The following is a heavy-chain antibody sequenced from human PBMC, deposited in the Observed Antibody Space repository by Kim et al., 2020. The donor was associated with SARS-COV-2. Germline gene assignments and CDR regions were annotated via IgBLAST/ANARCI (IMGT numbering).Heavy chain of an antibody. CDR2: IYYSGST. J-gene: IGHJ6*02. Sequence: SETLSLTCTVSGGSISSYYWSWIRQPPGKGLEWIGYIYYSGSTNYNPSLKSRVTISVDTSKNQFSLKLSSVTAADTAVYYCARLNYSGYPLGYYYGMDVWGQGTTVTVSS. CDR1: GGSISSYY. V-gene: IGHV4-59*08. CDR3: ARLNYSGYPLGYYYGMDV. D-gene: IGHD5-12*01.